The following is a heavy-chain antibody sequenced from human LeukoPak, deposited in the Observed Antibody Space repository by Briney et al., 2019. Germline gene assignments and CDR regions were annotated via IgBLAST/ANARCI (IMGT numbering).Heavy chain of an antibody. D-gene: IGHD1-26*01. CDR2: MNPNSGNT. V-gene: IGHV1-8*02. Sequence: ASVKVSCKASGYTFTSYYMHWVRQAPGQGLEWMGWMNPNSGNTGYAQKFQGRVTMTRNTSISTAYMELSSLRSEDTAVYYCARGQEQAAYYYYYYGMDVWGQGTTVTVSS. CDR1: GYTFTSYY. J-gene: IGHJ6*02. CDR3: ARGQEQAAYYYYYYGMDV.